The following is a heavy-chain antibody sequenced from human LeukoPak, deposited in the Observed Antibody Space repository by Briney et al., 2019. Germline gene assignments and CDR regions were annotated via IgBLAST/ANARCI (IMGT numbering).Heavy chain of an antibody. CDR2: IYYSGST. CDR1: GASISTDY. CDR3: ARDRIGSGYHGGDAFDI. D-gene: IGHD5-12*01. V-gene: IGHV4-59*01. Sequence: SETLSLTCTVSGASISTDYWSWIRQPPGKGLEWIGYIYYSGSTNYKPSLKSRVSISVDTSKNQFSLHLTSVTAADTAVYYCARDRIGSGYHGGDAFDIWGQGAMVTVSS. J-gene: IGHJ3*02.